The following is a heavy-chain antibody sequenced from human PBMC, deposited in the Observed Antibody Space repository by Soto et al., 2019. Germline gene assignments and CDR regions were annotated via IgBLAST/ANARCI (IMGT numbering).Heavy chain of an antibody. Sequence: QVQLVESGGGVVQPGRSLRLSCAASGFTFSSYGMHWVRQAPGKGLEWVAFISYDGSNKYYADSVRGRFTISRDNSENTLFLQMNRLRPEDTAVYYCAKDFLIRGFVAEVDDSWGQGALVTVSS. V-gene: IGHV3-30*18. CDR2: ISYDGSNK. J-gene: IGHJ4*02. CDR3: AKDFLIRGFVAEVDDS. D-gene: IGHD3-10*01. CDR1: GFTFSSYG.